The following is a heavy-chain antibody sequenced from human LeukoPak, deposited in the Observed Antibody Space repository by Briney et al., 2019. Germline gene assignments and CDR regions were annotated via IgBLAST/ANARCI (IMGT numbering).Heavy chain of an antibody. CDR2: IIPIFGTA. V-gene: IGHV1-69*01. D-gene: IGHD3-3*01. CDR1: GGTFSSYA. J-gene: IGHJ5*02. CDR3: ARVVAQTNYDFWSGDNWFDP. Sequence: SVKVSCKASGGTFSSYAISWVRQAPGQGLEWMGGIIPIFGTANYAQKFQGRVTITADGSTSTAYMELGSLRSEDTAVYYCARVVAQTNYDFWSGDNWFDPWGQGTLVTVSS.